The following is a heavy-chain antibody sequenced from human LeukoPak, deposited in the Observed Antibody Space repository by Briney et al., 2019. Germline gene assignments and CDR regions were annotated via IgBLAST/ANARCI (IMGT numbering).Heavy chain of an antibody. CDR1: GGSISSSNW. CDR2: VSHSGSI. D-gene: IGHD3-3*01. J-gene: IGHJ5*02. V-gene: IGHV4-4*02. CDR3: ARGRTLNDDFWSGYSHKWFDP. Sequence: SETLSLTCTVSGGSISSSNWWSWVRQPPGKGLEWIGEVSHSGSINYNPSLKSRLTISEDSSKNQVSLNLSSMTDADTAVYYCARGRTLNDDFWSGYSHKWFDPWGQGTLVTVSS.